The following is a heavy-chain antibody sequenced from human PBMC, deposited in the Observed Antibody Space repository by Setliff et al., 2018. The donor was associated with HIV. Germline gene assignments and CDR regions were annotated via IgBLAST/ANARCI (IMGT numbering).Heavy chain of an antibody. V-gene: IGHV4-61*01. CDR1: GVSVSINSYF. J-gene: IGHJ4*02. CDR3: ARGSSIGDYYYFDY. Sequence: PSETLSLTCSVSGVSVSINSYFWSWIRQPPGGGLEFIGYIYSSGSTNYNPSLKSRVTISVDTSKNQFSLKLSSVTAADTAVYYCARGSSIGDYYYFDYWGQGTLVTVSS. D-gene: IGHD3-10*01. CDR2: IYSSGST.